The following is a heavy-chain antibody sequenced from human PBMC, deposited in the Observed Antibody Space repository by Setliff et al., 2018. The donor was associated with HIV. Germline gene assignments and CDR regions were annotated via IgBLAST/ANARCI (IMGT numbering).Heavy chain of an antibody. CDR3: ARHRASSSGFPLGF. D-gene: IGHD6-6*01. V-gene: IGHV4-39*01. CDR1: GDSIGSNTFY. Sequence: SETLSLTCSVYGDSIGSNTFYWGWLRQPPGKEPEWIGSINHSGNTYYYPSLKSRVTMSVDTSKNQFSLRLSSVTATDTAAYYCARHRASSSGFPLGFWGQGILVTVSS. CDR2: INHSGNT. J-gene: IGHJ4*02.